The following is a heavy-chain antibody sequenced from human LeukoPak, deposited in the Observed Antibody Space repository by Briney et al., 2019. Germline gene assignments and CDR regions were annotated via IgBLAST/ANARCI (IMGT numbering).Heavy chain of an antibody. D-gene: IGHD4-23*01. J-gene: IGHJ4*02. Sequence: PSETLSLTCAVYGGSFSGYYWSWIRQPPGKGLEWIGEINHSGSTNYNPSLKSRVTISVDTSKNQFSLKLSSVTAADTAVYYCARTHYGGNSGFDYWGQGTLVTVSS. V-gene: IGHV4-34*01. CDR2: INHSGST. CDR3: ARTHYGGNSGFDY. CDR1: GGSFSGYY.